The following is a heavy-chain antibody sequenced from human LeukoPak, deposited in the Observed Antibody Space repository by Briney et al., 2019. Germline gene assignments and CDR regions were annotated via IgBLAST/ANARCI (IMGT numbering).Heavy chain of an antibody. Sequence: PGGSLRLSCAASGFTFSNYGMHWVRQAPGKGLEWVAVIYYDGSNKYYADSVKGRFTISRDNSKNTLNLQMNSLRAEDTAVYYCARGSSRAASKRFGMDVWGQGTTVTVSS. J-gene: IGHJ6*02. CDR2: IYYDGSNK. CDR3: ARGSSRAASKRFGMDV. CDR1: GFTFSNYG. D-gene: IGHD6-6*01. V-gene: IGHV3-33*01.